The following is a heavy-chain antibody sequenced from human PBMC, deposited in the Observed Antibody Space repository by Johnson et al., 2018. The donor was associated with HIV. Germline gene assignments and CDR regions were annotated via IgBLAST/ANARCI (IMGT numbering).Heavy chain of an antibody. CDR2: ISFDGNNE. CDR3: AREGTVSYGGAFDI. V-gene: IGHV3-30*04. D-gene: IGHD4-17*01. CDR1: GFTFSNYA. J-gene: IGHJ3*02. Sequence: QMLLVESGGDLVQPGGSLRLSCAASGFTFSNYAMHWVRQAPGKGLEGVAVISFDGNNEFYADSVRDRFTISRDNSKNTLFLQMNGLRVEDTAVYYCAREGTVSYGGAFDIWGQGTMVTVSS.